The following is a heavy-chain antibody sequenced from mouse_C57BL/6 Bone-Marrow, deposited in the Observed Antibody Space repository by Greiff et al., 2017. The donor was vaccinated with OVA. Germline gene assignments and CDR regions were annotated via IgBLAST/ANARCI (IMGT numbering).Heavy chain of an antibody. V-gene: IGHV5-4*01. CDR1: GFTFSSYA. J-gene: IGHJ4*01. D-gene: IGHD2-4*01. CDR2: ISDGGSYT. CDR3: ARDRLLIYYDYGGYAMDY. Sequence: EVQLVESGGGLVKPGGSLKLSCAASGFTFSSYAMSWVRQTPEKRLEWVATISDGGSYTYYPDNVKGRFTISRDNAKNNLYLQMSHLKSEDTAMYYCARDRLLIYYDYGGYAMDYWGQGTSVTVSS.